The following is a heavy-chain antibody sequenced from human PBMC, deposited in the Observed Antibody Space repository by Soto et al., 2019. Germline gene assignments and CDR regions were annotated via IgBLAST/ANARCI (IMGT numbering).Heavy chain of an antibody. V-gene: IGHV3-23*01. Sequence: GGSLRLSCAASGFTFSSYAMSWVRQAPGKGLEWVSAISGSGGSTYYADSVKGRFTISRDNSKNTLYLQMNSLRAEDTAVYYCAKDLDYGDYTSYFDYWGQGTLVTVSS. D-gene: IGHD4-17*01. CDR3: AKDLDYGDYTSYFDY. CDR1: GFTFSSYA. CDR2: ISGSGGST. J-gene: IGHJ4*02.